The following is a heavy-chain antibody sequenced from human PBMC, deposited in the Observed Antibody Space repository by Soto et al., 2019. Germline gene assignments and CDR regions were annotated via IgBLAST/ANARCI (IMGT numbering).Heavy chain of an antibody. CDR1: GYTFTSYY. Sequence: ASVKVSCKASGYTFTSYYMHWVRQAAGQELEGMGIINPSGGSTSYAQKFQGRVTMTRDTSTSTVYMELSSLRSEDTAVYYCAREGLGYCSSTSCHRSYYYYGMDVWGQGTTVTVSS. CDR2: INPSGGST. V-gene: IGHV1-46*01. CDR3: AREGLGYCSSTSCHRSYYYYGMDV. J-gene: IGHJ6*02. D-gene: IGHD2-2*02.